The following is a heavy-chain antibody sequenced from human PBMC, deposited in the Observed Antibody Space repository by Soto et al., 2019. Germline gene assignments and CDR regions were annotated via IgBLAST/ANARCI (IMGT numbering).Heavy chain of an antibody. D-gene: IGHD1-1*01. V-gene: IGHV4-4*02. CDR1: GGSFTSNNW. Sequence: SETLSLTCAVSGGSFTSNNWWTWVRQPPGQGLEWIGEIYRTGSTNYNPSLKSRVTISLDKSENQFSLKVTSLTAADTAVYYCARGGTTSLDYWGQGTQVTVSS. CDR2: IYRTGST. J-gene: IGHJ4*02. CDR3: ARGGTTSLDY.